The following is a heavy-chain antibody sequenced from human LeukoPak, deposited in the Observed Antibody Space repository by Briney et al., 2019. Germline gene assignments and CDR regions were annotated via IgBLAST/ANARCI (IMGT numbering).Heavy chain of an antibody. J-gene: IGHJ4*02. CDR3: ARPGSSWRVDY. Sequence: PSETLSLTCTVSGGSIRSSYYYWGWIRQSPGKGLEWIGSIYYSGSTYYNPSLKSRVTISVDTSKSQFSLKLSSVTAADTAMYYCARPGSSWRVDYWGQGTLVTVSS. CDR2: IYYSGST. CDR1: GGSIRSSYYY. D-gene: IGHD6-6*01. V-gene: IGHV4-39*01.